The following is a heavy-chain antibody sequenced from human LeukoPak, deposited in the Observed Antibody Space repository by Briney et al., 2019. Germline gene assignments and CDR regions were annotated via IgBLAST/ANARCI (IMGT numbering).Heavy chain of an antibody. V-gene: IGHV4-34*01. CDR1: GGSFSAYY. CDR3: ARRVGRWFGERAYYYNYMDV. Sequence: SETLSLTCAVYGGSFSAYYWSWIRQPPGKGLEWIWEINHRGSTNYKSSLKIRVTISVDTSKNQFSLKLSSVTAADTAVYYCARRVGRWFGERAYYYNYMDVWGIGTTVTISS. J-gene: IGHJ6*03. CDR2: INHRGST. D-gene: IGHD3-10*01.